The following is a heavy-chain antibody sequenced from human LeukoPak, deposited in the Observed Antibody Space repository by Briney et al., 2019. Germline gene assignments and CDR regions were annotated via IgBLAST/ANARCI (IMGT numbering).Heavy chain of an antibody. V-gene: IGHV3-66*01. D-gene: IGHD6-13*01. J-gene: IGHJ4*02. CDR1: GFTVSSTY. CDR3: ARMAGSSWFGY. CDR2: IYSNSAT. Sequence: GGSPRLSCAASGFTVSSTYMSWIRQAPGKGLEWVSIIYSNSATYYADSVKGRFTISRDNSKNTLYFQMNSLRAEDTAVYYCARMAGSSWFGYWGQGTLVTVSS.